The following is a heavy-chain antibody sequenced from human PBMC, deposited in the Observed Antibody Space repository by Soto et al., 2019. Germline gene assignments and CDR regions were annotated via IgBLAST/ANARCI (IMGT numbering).Heavy chain of an antibody. CDR2: ISGSGGST. CDR3: AKDHAPYCGGDCYPLY. D-gene: IGHD2-21*02. Sequence: GGSLRLSXAASGFTFSSYAMSWVRQAPGKGLEWVSAISGSGGSTYYADSVKGRFTISRDNSKNTLYLQMNSLRAEDTAVYYCAKDHAPYCGGDCYPLYWGQGTLVTVSS. CDR1: GFTFSSYA. J-gene: IGHJ4*02. V-gene: IGHV3-23*01.